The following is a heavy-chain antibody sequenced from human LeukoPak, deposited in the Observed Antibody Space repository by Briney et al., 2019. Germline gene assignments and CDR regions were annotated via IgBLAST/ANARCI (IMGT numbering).Heavy chain of an antibody. J-gene: IGHJ4*02. CDR1: GGSFSGYY. Sequence: SETLSLTCAVYGGSFSGYYWSWIRQPPGKGLEWIGEINHSGSTNYNPSLKSRVTISVDTSKNQFSLKLSSVTAADTAVYYCALRERRHPFGYWGQGTLVTVSS. CDR3: ALRERRHPFGY. CDR2: INHSGST. D-gene: IGHD1-26*01. V-gene: IGHV4-34*01.